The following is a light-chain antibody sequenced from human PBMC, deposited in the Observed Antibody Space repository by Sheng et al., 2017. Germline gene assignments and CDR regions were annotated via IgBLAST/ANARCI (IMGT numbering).Light chain of an antibody. Sequence: QSILTQAPSVSGAPGQRVIISCSGSDSNVGANPVNWYKQFPGTAPKLFIFGNDQRPSGVPDRVSGSRSDTSASLAISGLQSDDEADYFCETWDDTLSGWVFGGGTRLTVL. V-gene: IGLV1-44*01. CDR1: DSNVGANP. CDR3: ETWDDTLSGWV. J-gene: IGLJ3*02. CDR2: GND.